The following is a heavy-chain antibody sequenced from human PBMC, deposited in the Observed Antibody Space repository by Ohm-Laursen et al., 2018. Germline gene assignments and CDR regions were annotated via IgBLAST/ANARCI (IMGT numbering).Heavy chain of an antibody. J-gene: IGHJ4*02. Sequence: SLRLSCAASGFTFSSFVMSWVRQAPGKGREWVSAISGSGSNTYYADSVRGRFSISRDNSENTLYLQMDSLRAEDTAIYYCAKEAVTPYFDYWGQGTLVTVSS. D-gene: IGHD6-25*01. V-gene: IGHV3-23*01. CDR2: ISGSGSNT. CDR3: AKEAVTPYFDY. CDR1: GFTFSSFV.